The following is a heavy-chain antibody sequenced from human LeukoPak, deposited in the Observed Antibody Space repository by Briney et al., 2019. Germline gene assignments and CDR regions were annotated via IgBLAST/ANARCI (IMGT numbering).Heavy chain of an antibody. J-gene: IGHJ4*02. CDR2: ISYDGSNK. V-gene: IGHV3-30*18. CDR1: GFTFSSYG. D-gene: IGHD1-26*01. CDR3: AKSPVVGAMNY. Sequence: PGGSLRLSCAASGFTFSSYGMHWVRQAPGKGLEWVAVISYDGSNKYYADSVKGRFTISRDNSKNTLYLQINSLRAEDTAVYYCAKSPVVGAMNYWGQGTLVTVSS.